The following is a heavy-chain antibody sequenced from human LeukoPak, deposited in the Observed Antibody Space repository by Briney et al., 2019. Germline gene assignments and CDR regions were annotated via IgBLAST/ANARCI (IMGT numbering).Heavy chain of an antibody. CDR3: ARGSAAILRYLQH. J-gene: IGHJ1*01. V-gene: IGHV4-34*01. Sequence: SETLSLTCAVYGGSFSGYYWSWIRQPQGKGLEWIGEINHSGSTNYNPSLKSRVPISVDTSKNQFSLKRSCVTAADTAVYYCARGSAAILRYLQHWGQGTLVTVSS. CDR1: GGSFSGYY. D-gene: IGHD2-2*02. CDR2: INHSGST.